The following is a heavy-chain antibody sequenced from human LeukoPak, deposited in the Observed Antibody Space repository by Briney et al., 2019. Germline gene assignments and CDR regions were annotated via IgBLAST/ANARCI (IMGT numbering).Heavy chain of an antibody. CDR1: GFTVSSNY. Sequence: GSLRLSCAASGFTVSSNYMSWIRQPPGKGLEWIGEINHSGSTNYNPCLKSRVTISVKTPTNQSSLKLSSVTAADTAVYYCARARQNPYFEERRRGNWFDPWGQGTLVTVSS. V-gene: IGHV4-34*01. J-gene: IGHJ5*02. CDR2: INHSGST. D-gene: IGHD3-9*01. CDR3: ARARQNPYFEERRRGNWFDP.